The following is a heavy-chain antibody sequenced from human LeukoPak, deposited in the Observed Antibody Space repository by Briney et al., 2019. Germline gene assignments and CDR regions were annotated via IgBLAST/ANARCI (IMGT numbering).Heavy chain of an antibody. Sequence: GASVKVSCKASGGTFSSYAISRVRQAPGQGLEWMGGIIPIFGTANYAQKFQGRVTITADESTSTAYMELSSLRSEDTAVYYCARDRDGWLGYFDYWGQGTLVTVSS. CDR3: ARDRDGWLGYFDY. D-gene: IGHD5-24*01. V-gene: IGHV1-69*13. J-gene: IGHJ4*02. CDR2: IIPIFGTA. CDR1: GGTFSSYA.